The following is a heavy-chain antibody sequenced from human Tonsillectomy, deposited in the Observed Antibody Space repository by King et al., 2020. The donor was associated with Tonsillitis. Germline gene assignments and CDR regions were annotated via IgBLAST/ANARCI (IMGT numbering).Heavy chain of an antibody. Sequence: VQLVQSGAEVKKPGASVKVSCKASGYTFTSYDINWVRQATGQGLEWMGWMNPNSGNTGYAQKFQGRVTMTRNSSISPAYLELSSLRSEDTAVYYCARGVTVGFGEYNRFDPWGQGTLVTVSS. CDR2: MNPNSGNT. J-gene: IGHJ5*02. CDR3: ARGVTVGFGEYNRFDP. V-gene: IGHV1-8*01. D-gene: IGHD3-10*01. CDR1: GYTFTSYD.